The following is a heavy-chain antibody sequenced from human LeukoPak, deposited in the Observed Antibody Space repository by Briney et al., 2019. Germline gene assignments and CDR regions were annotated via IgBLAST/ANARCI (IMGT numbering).Heavy chain of an antibody. CDR1: GYTLTSYG. J-gene: IGHJ4*02. CDR2: ISAYNGNT. CDR3: ARVLSIVVVTAADFDY. D-gene: IGHD2-21*02. Sequence: GASVKVSCKASGYTLTSYGISWVRQAPGQGLEWMGWISAYNGNTNYAQKLQGRVTMTTDTSTSTAYMELRSLRSDDTAVYYCARVLSIVVVTAADFDYWGQGTLVTVSS. V-gene: IGHV1-18*01.